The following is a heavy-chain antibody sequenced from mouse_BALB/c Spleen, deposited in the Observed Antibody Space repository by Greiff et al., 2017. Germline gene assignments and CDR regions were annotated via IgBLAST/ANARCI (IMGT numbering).Heavy chain of an antibody. Sequence: EVKLVESGAELVKPGASVKLSCTASGFNIKDSYMHWVQQRPEQGLEWIGRIDPANGNTKYDPKFQGKATITADTSSNTAYLQLSSLTSEDTAVLYTVHNSDYWGQGTSVTVSS. V-gene: IGHV14-3*02. D-gene: IGHD6-1*01. J-gene: IGHJ4*01. CDR2: IDPANGNT. CDR3: VHNSDY. CDR1: GFNIKDSY.